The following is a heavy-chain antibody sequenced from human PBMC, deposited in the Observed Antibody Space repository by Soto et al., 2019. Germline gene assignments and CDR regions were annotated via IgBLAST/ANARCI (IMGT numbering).Heavy chain of an antibody. J-gene: IGHJ5*02. CDR2: IYYSGST. CDR3: ATQEVGGSYVYTFDP. CDR1: GGSISSYY. Sequence: SETLSLTCTVSGGSISSYYWGWIRQPPGKGLKWIGSIYYSGSTYYNPSLKSRVTISVDTSKNHFSLKLSSVTAADTAVYYCATQEVGGSYVYTFDPWGQGILVTVSS. V-gene: IGHV4-39*02. D-gene: IGHD1-26*01.